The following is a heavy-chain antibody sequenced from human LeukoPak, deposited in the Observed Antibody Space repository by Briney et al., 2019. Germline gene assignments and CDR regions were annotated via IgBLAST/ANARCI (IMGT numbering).Heavy chain of an antibody. CDR3: AKASRSSWYSSSDY. J-gene: IGHJ4*02. D-gene: IGHD2-15*01. Sequence: QTGGSLRLSCAASGLTFTTYAMNWVRQAPGKGLEWVSLISDNGNNTYYADSVKGRFTISRDNSKNTLHLQMNSLRAEDTAIYYCAKASRSSWYSSSDYWGQGTLVTVSS. CDR2: ISDNGNNT. V-gene: IGHV3-23*01. CDR1: GLTFTTYA.